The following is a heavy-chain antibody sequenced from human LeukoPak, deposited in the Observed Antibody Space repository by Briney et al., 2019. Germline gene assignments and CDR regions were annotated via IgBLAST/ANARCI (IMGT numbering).Heavy chain of an antibody. V-gene: IGHV3-43*01. CDR1: GFTFDDYT. CDR2: ISWDGGST. J-gene: IGHJ6*02. D-gene: IGHD5-18*01. Sequence: GGSLRLSCAVSGFTFDDYTMHWVRQAPGKGLEWVSLISWDGGSTYYADSVKGRFTISRDNSKNSLYLQMNSLRTEDTALYYCAKDMDTAMVLDYYYGMDVWGQGTTVTVSS. CDR3: AKDMDTAMVLDYYYGMDV.